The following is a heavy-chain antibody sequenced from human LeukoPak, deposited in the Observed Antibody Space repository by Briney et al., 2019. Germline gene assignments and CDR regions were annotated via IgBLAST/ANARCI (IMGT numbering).Heavy chain of an antibody. J-gene: IGHJ5*02. CDR3: ARGSSSSEFDP. CDR2: IYYSGST. CDR1: GGSISSGDYY. Sequence: SQTLSLTCTVSGGSISSGDYYWSWIRQPPGKGLEWIGYIYYSGSTYYNPSLKSRVTISVDTSKNQFSLKLSSVTAADTAVHYCARGSSSSEFDPWGQGTLVTVSS. D-gene: IGHD6-6*01. V-gene: IGHV4-30-4*01.